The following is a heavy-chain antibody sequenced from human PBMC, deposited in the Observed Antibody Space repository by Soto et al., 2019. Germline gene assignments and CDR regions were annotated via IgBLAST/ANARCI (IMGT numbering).Heavy chain of an antibody. J-gene: IGHJ5*02. CDR3: AKDGAEQYQLLLDWFDP. Sequence: QVQLVESGGGVVQPGRSLRLSCAASGFTFSSYGMHWVRQAPGKGLEWVAVISYDGSNKYYADSVKGRFTISRENSKDPLYLEMNRLRAEDTAVYYCAKDGAEQYQLLLDWFDPWGQGTLVTVSS. D-gene: IGHD2-2*01. V-gene: IGHV3-30*18. CDR2: ISYDGSNK. CDR1: GFTFSSYG.